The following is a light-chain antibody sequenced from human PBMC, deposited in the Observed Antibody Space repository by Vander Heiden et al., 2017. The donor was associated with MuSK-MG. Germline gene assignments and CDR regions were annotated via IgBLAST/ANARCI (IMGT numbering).Light chain of an antibody. J-gene: IGKJ2*01. V-gene: IGKV1-5*03. CDR2: KAS. CDR3: QQYNSYSHT. CDR1: QSISSW. Sequence: DIHMTQSPSTLSASVGDRATITCRASQSISSWLAWYQQKPGKAPKLLIYKASSLESGVPSRFSGSGSGTEFTLTISSLQPDDFATYYCQQYNSYSHTFGQGTKVEIK.